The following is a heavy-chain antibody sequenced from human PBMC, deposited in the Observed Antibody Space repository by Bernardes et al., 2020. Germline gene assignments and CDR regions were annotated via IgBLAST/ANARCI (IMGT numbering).Heavy chain of an antibody. CDR2: IYWDDDK. J-gene: IGHJ4*02. Sequence: SGPTLVKPTQTLTLTCTFSGFSLSTSGVGVGWIRQPPGKALEWLALIYWDDDKRYSPSLKSRLTITKDTSKNQVVLTMTNMDPVDTATYYCAHLRSSGYDSRYYFDYWGQGTLVTGSA. D-gene: IGHD5-12*01. CDR1: GFSLSTSGVG. V-gene: IGHV2-5*02. CDR3: AHLRSSGYDSRYYFDY.